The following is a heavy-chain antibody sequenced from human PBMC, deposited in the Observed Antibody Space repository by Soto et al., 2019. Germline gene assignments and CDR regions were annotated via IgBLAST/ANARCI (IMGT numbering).Heavy chain of an antibody. J-gene: IGHJ5*02. D-gene: IGHD3-3*01. CDR1: GASISSHY. Sequence: QMQLQESGPGLVRPSQTLSLTCSVSGASISSHYWSWMRQPPGKGLEWIGYVYYSGSTNYNPSLKSRVTISLDTSNSQFSLKLSTVTAADTAVYYCASARLGVANRWGQGTLVTVSS. V-gene: IGHV4-59*11. CDR2: VYYSGST. CDR3: ASARLGVANR.